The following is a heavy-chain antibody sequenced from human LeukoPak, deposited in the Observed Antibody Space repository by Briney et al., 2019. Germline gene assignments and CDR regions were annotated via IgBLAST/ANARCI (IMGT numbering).Heavy chain of an antibody. CDR3: ARVVRGDAYNYDY. Sequence: GGSLRLSCAASGFTFSSYSMNWVRQAPGKGLEWVSSISSSSYIYYADSVKGRFTTSRDNARNSLYLQMNSLRAEDTAVYYCARVVRGDAYNYDYWGRGTLVTVSS. J-gene: IGHJ4*02. CDR2: ISSSSYI. D-gene: IGHD5-24*01. CDR1: GFTFSSYS. V-gene: IGHV3-21*01.